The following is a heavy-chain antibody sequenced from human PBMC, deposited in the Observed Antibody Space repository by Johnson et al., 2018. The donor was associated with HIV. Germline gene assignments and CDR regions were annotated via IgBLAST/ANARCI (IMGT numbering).Heavy chain of an antibody. CDR1: GFTLSSYG. V-gene: IGHV3-30*02. J-gene: IGHJ3*02. CDR3: ALNAAFHGACDI. D-gene: IGHD6-25*01. CDR2: IRYDGSNK. Sequence: QVQLVESGGGVVHPGGSLRLSCVASGFTLSSYGMHWVRQAPGKGLEWVAFIRYDGSNKYYADSVKGRFTVSRDNSKNTLYLKMNSLRAEDTAVSYCALNAAFHGACDILGQGTMVPVSS.